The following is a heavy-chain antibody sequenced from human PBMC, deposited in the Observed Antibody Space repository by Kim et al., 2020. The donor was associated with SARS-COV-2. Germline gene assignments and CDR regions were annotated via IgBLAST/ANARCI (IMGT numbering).Heavy chain of an antibody. Sequence: SQTLSLTCSVSGASINTFYWSWLRQAPGKGLEWIGYVFQIGRTKYNPSLKSRVTISLDTTKNQVSLTLKSVTAADTAISFCARDLGISGTDYYYFYGLDV. CDR2: VFQIGRT. V-gene: IGHV4-59*13. CDR3: ARDLGISGTDYYYFYGLDV. CDR1: GASINTFY. D-gene: IGHD1-26*01. J-gene: IGHJ6*01.